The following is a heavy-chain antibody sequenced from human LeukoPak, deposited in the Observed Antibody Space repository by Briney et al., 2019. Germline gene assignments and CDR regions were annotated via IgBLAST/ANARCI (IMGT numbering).Heavy chain of an antibody. Sequence: GGSLRLSCAASGFTFSSYAMHWVRQAPGKGLEWVAVISYDGSNKYYADSVKGRFTISRDNAKNTLYLQMNSLRAEDTAVYYCATHMVRGVQYYFDYWGQGTLVTVSS. CDR1: GFTFSSYA. J-gene: IGHJ4*02. D-gene: IGHD3-10*01. CDR3: ATHMVRGVQYYFDY. V-gene: IGHV3-30*04. CDR2: ISYDGSNK.